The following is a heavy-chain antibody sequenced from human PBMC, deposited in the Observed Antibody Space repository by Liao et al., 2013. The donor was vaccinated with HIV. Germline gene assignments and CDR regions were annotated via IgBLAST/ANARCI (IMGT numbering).Heavy chain of an antibody. CDR2: LYTSGSS. J-gene: IGHJ3*02. Sequence: QVQLQESGPGLVKPSQTLSLTCTVSGYSVSSGDYYWTWIRQPAGKGLEWIGRLYTSGSSNYNPSFKSRVAMSIDTSKSQFSLILNSVTAADTAVYYCARQRVLMGFDAFDIWGQGTMVTVSS. CDR3: ARQRVLMGFDAFDI. V-gene: IGHV4-61*02. D-gene: IGHD3-9*01. CDR1: GYSVSSGDYY.